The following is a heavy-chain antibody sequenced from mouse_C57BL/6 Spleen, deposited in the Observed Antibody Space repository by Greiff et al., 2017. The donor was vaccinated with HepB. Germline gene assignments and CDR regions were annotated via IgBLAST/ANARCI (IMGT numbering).Heavy chain of an antibody. CDR3: ARDYYSNYEGYAMDY. J-gene: IGHJ4*01. CDR2: ISNGGGST. CDR1: GFTFSDYY. D-gene: IGHD2-5*01. V-gene: IGHV5-12*01. Sequence: EVKLMESGGGLVQPGGSLKLSCAASGFTFSDYYMYWVRQTPEKRLEWVAYISNGGGSTYYPDTVKGRFTISRDNAKNTLYLQMSRLKSEDTAMYYCARDYYSNYEGYAMDYWGQGTSVTVSS.